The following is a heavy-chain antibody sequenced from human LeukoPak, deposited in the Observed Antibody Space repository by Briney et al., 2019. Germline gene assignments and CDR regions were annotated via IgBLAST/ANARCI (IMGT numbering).Heavy chain of an antibody. D-gene: IGHD5-18*01. CDR3: ARGGIQIWTPHYLDY. J-gene: IGHJ4*02. V-gene: IGHV1-18*01. Sequence: ASVNASCKASGYTFTSYGMSWVRQAPGQGLEWMGWISANNGNRNYAQKLQGRVTMTTDTSTSTAYMELRSLRSDDTAVYYCARGGIQIWTPHYLDYWGQGTLVTVSS. CDR2: ISANNGNR. CDR1: GYTFTSYG.